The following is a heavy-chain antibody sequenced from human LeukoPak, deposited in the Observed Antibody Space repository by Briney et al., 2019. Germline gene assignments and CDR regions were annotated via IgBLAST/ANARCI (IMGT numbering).Heavy chain of an antibody. CDR2: ISGSGGST. D-gene: IGHD1-26*01. V-gene: IGHV3-23*01. CDR3: AKDKGGGYGSAGYMDV. J-gene: IGHJ6*03. CDR1: GFTFSSYA. Sequence: GGSLRLSCAASGFTFSSYAMSWVRQAPGKGLEWVSAISGSGGSTYYADSVKGRFTISRDNSKNTLYLQMNSLRAEDTAVYYCAKDKGGGYGSAGYMDVWGKGTTVTVSS.